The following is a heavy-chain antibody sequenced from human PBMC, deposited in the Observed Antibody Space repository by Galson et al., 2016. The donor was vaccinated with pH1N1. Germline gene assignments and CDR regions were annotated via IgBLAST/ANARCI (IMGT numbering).Heavy chain of an antibody. CDR1: GFTFSSYG. V-gene: IGHV3-30*03. D-gene: IGHD3-16*01. CDR3: AGEGAYLDTYYYYYGMDV. Sequence: SLRLSCAASGFTFSSYGMHWVRQAPGKGLECLAFISYDGSRKYYADSVKGRFTISRDNSKNTLYLQMNTLRVEDTAVYYCAGEGAYLDTYYYYYGMDVWGQGTTVTVSS. J-gene: IGHJ6*02. CDR2: ISYDGSRK.